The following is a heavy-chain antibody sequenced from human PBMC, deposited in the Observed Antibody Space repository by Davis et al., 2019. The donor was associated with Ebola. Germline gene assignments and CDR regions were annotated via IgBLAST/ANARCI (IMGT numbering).Heavy chain of an antibody. J-gene: IGHJ2*01. CDR1: GGSISSYY. D-gene: IGHD6-13*01. CDR2: VYYSGST. CDR3: AKDRGIAAAGTSWYFDL. Sequence: PSETLSLTCTVSGGSISSYYWSWIRQPPGKGLEWIGYVYYSGSTNYNPSLKSRVTISVDTSKNQFSLWLSSVTAADTAVYYCAKDRGIAAAGTSWYFDLWGRGTLVTVSS. V-gene: IGHV4-59*12.